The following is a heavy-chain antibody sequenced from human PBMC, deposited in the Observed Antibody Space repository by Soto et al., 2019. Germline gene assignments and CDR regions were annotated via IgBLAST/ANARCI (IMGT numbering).Heavy chain of an antibody. CDR1: GFTFTSHA. V-gene: IGHV3-23*01. J-gene: IGHJ4*02. Sequence: LILSCAASGFTFTSHAMAWVRQAPGKGLECVSAITRSGDSTYVADSVKGRFTISRDNSKNTVFLQMNSLRAEDTAVYYCAKDRLRDGASRQGFDYWGQGTPVTVS. CDR3: AKDRLRDGASRQGFDY. D-gene: IGHD6-6*01. CDR2: ITRSGDST.